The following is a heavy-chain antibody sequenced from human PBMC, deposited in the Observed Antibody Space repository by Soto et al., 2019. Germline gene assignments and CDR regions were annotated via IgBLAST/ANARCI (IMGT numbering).Heavy chain of an antibody. CDR2: IDPSDSYT. J-gene: IGHJ3*02. D-gene: IGHD3-22*01. CDR1: GYSFTSYW. Sequence: SLKISCKGSGYSFTSYWISWVRQMPGKGLEWMGRIDPSDSYTNYSPSFQGHVTISADKSISTAYLQWSSLKASDTAMYYCARHTSDVYYYDSIHDAFDIWGQGTMVTVSS. CDR3: ARHTSDVYYYDSIHDAFDI. V-gene: IGHV5-10-1*01.